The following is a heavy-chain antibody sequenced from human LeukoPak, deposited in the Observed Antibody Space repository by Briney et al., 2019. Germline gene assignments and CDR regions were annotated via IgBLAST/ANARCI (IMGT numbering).Heavy chain of an antibody. D-gene: IGHD6-13*01. CDR1: GYSFTRYW. J-gene: IGHJ5*02. CDR3: AASTAADNCFDP. Sequence: GESLKISCKGSGYSFTRYWIVWVRRMPGKGLECMGIIYPGDSDTRYSPSFQGQVTISADKSISTAYLQWSSLKASDTAMYYCAASTAADNCFDPWGQGTLVTVSS. V-gene: IGHV5-51*01. CDR2: IYPGDSDT.